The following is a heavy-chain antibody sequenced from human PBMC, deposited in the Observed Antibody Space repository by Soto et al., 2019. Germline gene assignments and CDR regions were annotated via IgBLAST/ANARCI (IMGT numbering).Heavy chain of an antibody. CDR2: IYFSGDT. D-gene: IGHD6-19*01. CDR3: ARRFVGGTYPNGFDP. CDR1: DGSIISGAYY. J-gene: IGHJ5*02. Sequence: QVQLRESGPGLVKPSQTLSLTCTVSDGSIISGAYYWSWIRQPPGKGLEWIGYIYFSGDTYYNPSLKGRLSISRVTSKNQFFLRLSSVTAADTAVYYCARRFVGGTYPNGFDPWGQGTLVTVSS. V-gene: IGHV4-30-4*01.